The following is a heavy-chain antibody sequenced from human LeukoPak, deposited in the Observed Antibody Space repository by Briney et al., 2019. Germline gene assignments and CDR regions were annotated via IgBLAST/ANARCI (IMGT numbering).Heavy chain of an antibody. CDR3: AKQGFGC. Sequence: GGSLRLSCVASGYTFSDYWMTWVRQAPGEGLEWVSTISGSADNTNYAEAVKGRFTISRDNSKNTMYLQMNSLRAEDTAVYYCAKQGFGCWGQGTLVTVSS. CDR1: GYTFSDYW. V-gene: IGHV3-23*01. J-gene: IGHJ4*02. CDR2: ISGSADNT.